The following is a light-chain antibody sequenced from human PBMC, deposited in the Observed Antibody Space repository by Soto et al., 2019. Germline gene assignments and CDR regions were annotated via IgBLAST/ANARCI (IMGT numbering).Light chain of an antibody. CDR3: AAWDDSLRAVV. V-gene: IGLV1-44*01. Sequence: QSVLTQSPSASVTPGQRVTISCSGSRSNIGTYAVNWYQQLPGAAPTLLIFRNHQRPSGVPDRFSGSKSGTSASLAISGPQSEDEADYYCAAWDDSLRAVVFGAGTKLTVL. J-gene: IGLJ2*01. CDR2: RNH. CDR1: RSNIGTYA.